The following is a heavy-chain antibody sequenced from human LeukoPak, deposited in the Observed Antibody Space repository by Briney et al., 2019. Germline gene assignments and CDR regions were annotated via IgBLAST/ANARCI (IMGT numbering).Heavy chain of an antibody. V-gene: IGHV3-23*01. CDR1: GFTFSSYA. CDR3: AGNYGGNSGYRY. D-gene: IGHD4-23*01. CDR2: ISGSGGST. J-gene: IGHJ4*02. Sequence: GGSLRLSCAASGFTFSSYAMSWVRQAPGKGLEWVSGISGSGGSTYYADSMKGRFTISRDNSKNTLYLQMNSLRAEDTAVCYCAGNYGGNSGYRYWGQGTLVTVSS.